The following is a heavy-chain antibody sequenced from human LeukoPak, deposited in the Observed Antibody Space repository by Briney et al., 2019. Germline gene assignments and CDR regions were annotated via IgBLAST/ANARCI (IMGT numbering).Heavy chain of an antibody. CDR3: ARDGEMPTIYFDY. Sequence: GGSLRLSCAVSGFTFSSHWMSWVRQAPGKGLEWVANIKQDGSETYYVVSVKGRFTISRDNAKNSLFLQMNSLRAEDTAVYYCARDGEMPTIYFDYWGQGTLVTVSS. D-gene: IGHD5-24*01. CDR2: IKQDGSET. J-gene: IGHJ4*02. V-gene: IGHV3-7*01. CDR1: GFTFSSHW.